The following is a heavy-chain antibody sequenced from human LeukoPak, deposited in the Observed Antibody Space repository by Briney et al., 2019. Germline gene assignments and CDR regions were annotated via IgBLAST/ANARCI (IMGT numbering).Heavy chain of an antibody. Sequence: GGSLRLSCAASGFTFSDYYMSWIRQAPGKGLEWVSYISGSGSAMFYAGSVKGRFTISRDNAKNSLYLQMNSLRAEDTAVYYCARDSYYYDSSGPWAGPPGDYWGQGTLVTVSS. CDR2: ISGSGSAM. CDR1: GFTFSDYY. D-gene: IGHD3-22*01. V-gene: IGHV3-11*04. J-gene: IGHJ4*02. CDR3: ARDSYYYDSSGPWAGPPGDY.